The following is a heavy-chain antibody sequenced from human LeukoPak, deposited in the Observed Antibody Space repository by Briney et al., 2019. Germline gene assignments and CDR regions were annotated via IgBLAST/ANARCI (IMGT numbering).Heavy chain of an antibody. CDR2: INPSGGST. V-gene: IGHV1-46*01. Sequence: ASVKVSCKASGYTFTTYYMHWVRQSPGQGLEWMGIINPSGGSTSYAQKFQGRVTMTRDTSTSTAYMELRSLRSDDTAVYYCARDLMEIATITDYWGQGTLVTVSS. D-gene: IGHD5-24*01. CDR3: ARDLMEIATITDY. CDR1: GYTFTTYY. J-gene: IGHJ4*02.